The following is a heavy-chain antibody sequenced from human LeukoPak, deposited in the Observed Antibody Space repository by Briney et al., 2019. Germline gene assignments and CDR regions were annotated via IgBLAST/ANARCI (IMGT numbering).Heavy chain of an antibody. CDR2: IGGGDDIT. Sequence: PGGSLRLSCTTSGFTFGKYIMTWVRQAPGNGLEWVSSIGGGDDITFYADSVKGRFRISRDDSKNTVFLQISSLRAEDTAVYYCARDAVGATTYYYYYYMDVWGKGTTVTVSS. CDR1: GFTFGKYI. CDR3: ARDAVGATTYYYYYYMDV. V-gene: IGHV3-23*01. J-gene: IGHJ6*03. D-gene: IGHD1-26*01.